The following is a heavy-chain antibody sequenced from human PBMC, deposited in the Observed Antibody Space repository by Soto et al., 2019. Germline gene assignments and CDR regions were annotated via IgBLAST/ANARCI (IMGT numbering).Heavy chain of an antibody. V-gene: IGHV3-7*03. Sequence: GGSLRLSGAASGSTFSTYGRSWVRQAPGKGLEWVAHINQHGSETYYVDSVKGQFTISRDNAKNSLCLQMNSLRTEDSAVYYCARAPIGSASNYYFDHWGRGTLVTSPQ. D-gene: IGHD3-10*01. J-gene: IGHJ4*02. CDR3: ARAPIGSASNYYFDH. CDR2: INQHGSET. CDR1: GSTFSTYG.